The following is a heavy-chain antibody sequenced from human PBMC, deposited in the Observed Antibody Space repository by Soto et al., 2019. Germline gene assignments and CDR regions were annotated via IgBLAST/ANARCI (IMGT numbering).Heavy chain of an antibody. Sequence: QVQLVESGGGVVQPGRSLRLSCAASGFTFTTCGMHWVRQAPGKGLEWVALISHDGSNKYYAESVKGRFTISRDNSKNTLNLRMNSVRAEDTSVYYGASSYYDFWTGYYDYYYLDVWGKGTTVTVSS. J-gene: IGHJ6*03. CDR2: ISHDGSNK. D-gene: IGHD3-3*01. V-gene: IGHV3-30*03. CDR3: ASSYYDFWTGYYDYYYLDV. CDR1: GFTFTTCG.